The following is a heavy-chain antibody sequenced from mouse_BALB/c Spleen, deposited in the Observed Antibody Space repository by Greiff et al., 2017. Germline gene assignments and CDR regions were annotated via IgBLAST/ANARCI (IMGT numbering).Heavy chain of an antibody. CDR2: ISCYNGAT. J-gene: IGHJ4*01. D-gene: IGHD2-4*01. CDR1: GYSFTGYY. CDR3: AGSITTRGYYAMDY. Sequence: LVKTGASVKISCKASGYSFTGYYMHWVKQSHGKSLEWIGYISCYNGATSYNQKFKGKATFTVDTSSSTAYMQFNSLTSEDSAVYYCAGSITTRGYYAMDYWGQGTSVTVSS. V-gene: IGHV1S34*01.